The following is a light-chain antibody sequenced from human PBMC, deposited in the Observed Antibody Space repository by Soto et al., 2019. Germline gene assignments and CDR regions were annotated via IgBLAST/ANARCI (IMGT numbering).Light chain of an antibody. CDR2: GAS. V-gene: IGKV3-15*01. CDR3: QQNNNWPPWT. CDR1: QSVSGN. J-gene: IGKJ1*01. Sequence: EIVMTQSPATLSVSPGERATLSCRASQSVSGNLAWYQQKPGQAPRLLIYGASTRATGIPARFSGSGSGTESPLTISSLQSEDFAVYYCQQNNNWPPWTFGQGTKVEIK.